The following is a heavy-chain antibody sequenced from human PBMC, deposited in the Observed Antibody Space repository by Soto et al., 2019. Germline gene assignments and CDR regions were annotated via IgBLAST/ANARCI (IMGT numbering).Heavy chain of an antibody. CDR2: IIPIFGTA. V-gene: IGHV1-69*13. CDR1: GGTFSSYA. D-gene: IGHD5-12*01. CDR3: AREMATMKAEYKLKGGLGINWFDP. J-gene: IGHJ5*02. Sequence: SVKVSCKASGGTFSSYAISWVRQAPGQGLEWMGGIIPIFGTANYAQKFQGRVTITADESTSTAYMELSSLRSEDTAVYYCAREMATMKAEYKLKGGLGINWFDPWGQGTLVTVSS.